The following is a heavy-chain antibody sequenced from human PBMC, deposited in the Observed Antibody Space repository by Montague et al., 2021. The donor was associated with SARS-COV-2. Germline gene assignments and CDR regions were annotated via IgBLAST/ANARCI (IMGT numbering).Heavy chain of an antibody. J-gene: IGHJ3*02. Sequence: SETLSLTCTVSGGSITSYYWTWIRQPPGKGLEWVGRIYYSGSTNYNPSLKSRVTISVDTSKNQFSLRLSSVTAADTAVYYCARTGIGPYDMLTGYTVNAFDMWGQGTMVTVSS. CDR1: GGSITSYY. V-gene: IGHV4-59*01. CDR2: IYYSGST. CDR3: ARTGIGPYDMLTGYTVNAFDM. D-gene: IGHD3-9*01.